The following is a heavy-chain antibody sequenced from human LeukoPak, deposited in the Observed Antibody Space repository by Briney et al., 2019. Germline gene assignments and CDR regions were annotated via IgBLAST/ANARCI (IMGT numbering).Heavy chain of an antibody. V-gene: IGHV3-30-3*01. CDR3: AKDYNYGYGYYFDY. D-gene: IGHD3-10*01. CDR2: ISYDGSNK. J-gene: IGHJ4*02. Sequence: GGSLRLSCAASGFTFSSYAMHWVRQAPGKGLEWVAVISYDGSNKYYADSVKGRFTISRDNSKNTLYLQMNSLRAEDTAVYYCAKDYNYGYGYYFDYWGQGTLVTVSS. CDR1: GFTFSSYA.